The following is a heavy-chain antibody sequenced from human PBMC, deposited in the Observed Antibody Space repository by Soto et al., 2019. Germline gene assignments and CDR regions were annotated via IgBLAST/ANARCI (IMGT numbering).Heavy chain of an antibody. J-gene: IGHJ4*02. CDR3: ARNAIAVAGISFLDY. V-gene: IGHV4-39*01. CDR1: GGSISSSSYY. D-gene: IGHD6-19*01. Sequence: PSETLSLTCTVSGGSISSSSYYWGWIRQPPGKGLEWIGSIYYSGSTYYNPSLKSRVTISVDTSKNQFSLKLSSVTAADTAVYYCARNAIAVAGISFLDYWGQGTLVTVSS. CDR2: IYYSGST.